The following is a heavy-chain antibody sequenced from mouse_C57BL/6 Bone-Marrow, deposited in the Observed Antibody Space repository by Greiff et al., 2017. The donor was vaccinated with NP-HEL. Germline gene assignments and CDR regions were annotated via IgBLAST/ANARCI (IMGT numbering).Heavy chain of an antibody. CDR3: ARYAVLRSYYYAMDY. D-gene: IGHD1-1*01. J-gene: IGHJ4*01. V-gene: IGHV3-8*01. CDR1: GYSITSDY. CDR2: ISYSGST. Sequence: EVMLVESGPGLAKPSQTLSLTCSVTGYSITSDYWNWIRKFPGNKLEYMGYISYSGSTYYNPSLKSRISITRDTSKNQYYLQLNSVTTEDTATYYCARYAVLRSYYYAMDYWGQGTSVTVSS.